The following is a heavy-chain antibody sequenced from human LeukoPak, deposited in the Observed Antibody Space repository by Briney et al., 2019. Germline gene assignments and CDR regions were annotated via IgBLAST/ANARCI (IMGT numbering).Heavy chain of an antibody. Sequence: ASVKVSCKASGYTFTGYYMHWVRQAPGQGLEWMGWINPNSGGTNYAQKFQGRVTMTRDTSTSTVYMELSSLRSEDTAVYYCARGWGYCSSTSCHDYWGQGTLVTVSS. CDR2: INPNSGGT. V-gene: IGHV1-2*02. CDR1: GYTFTGYY. CDR3: ARGWGYCSSTSCHDY. D-gene: IGHD2-2*01. J-gene: IGHJ4*02.